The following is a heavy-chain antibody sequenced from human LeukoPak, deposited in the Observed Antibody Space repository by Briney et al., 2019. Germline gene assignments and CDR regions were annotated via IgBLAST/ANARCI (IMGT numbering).Heavy chain of an antibody. J-gene: IGHJ6*03. Sequence: SETLSLTCAVYGGSFSGYYWSWIRQPPGKGLEWIGEINHSGSTNYNPSLKSRVTISVGTSKNQFSLKLSSVTAADTAVYYCASSGWRYYYYMDVWGKGTTVTVSS. D-gene: IGHD6-19*01. CDR3: ASSGWRYYYYMDV. V-gene: IGHV4-34*01. CDR2: INHSGST. CDR1: GGSFSGYY.